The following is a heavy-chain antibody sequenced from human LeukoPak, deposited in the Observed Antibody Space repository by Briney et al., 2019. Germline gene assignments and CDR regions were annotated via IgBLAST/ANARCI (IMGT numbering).Heavy chain of an antibody. CDR2: ISYDGSNK. J-gene: IGHJ4*02. D-gene: IGHD3-9*01. CDR3: ARGGYDISTGYVDY. CDR1: GFTFSSYA. Sequence: GGSLRLSCAASGFTFSSYAMHWVRQAPGKGLEWVAVISYDGSNKYYADSVKGRFTISRDNSKNTLYLQMNSLRAEDTAVYYCARGGYDISTGYVDYWGQGTLVTVSS. V-gene: IGHV3-30*04.